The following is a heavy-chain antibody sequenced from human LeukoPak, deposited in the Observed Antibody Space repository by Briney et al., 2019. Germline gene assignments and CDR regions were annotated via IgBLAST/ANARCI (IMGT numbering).Heavy chain of an antibody. Sequence: SVKVSCKASGGTFSSYTISWVRQAPGQGLEWMGRIIPILGIANYAQKFQGRVTITADKSTSTAYMELSSLRAEDTAVYYCARGTHSSSWYMYYYGMDVWGKGTTVTVSS. V-gene: IGHV1-69*02. CDR2: IIPILGIA. D-gene: IGHD6-13*01. CDR1: GGTFSSYT. J-gene: IGHJ6*04. CDR3: ARGTHSSSWYMYYYGMDV.